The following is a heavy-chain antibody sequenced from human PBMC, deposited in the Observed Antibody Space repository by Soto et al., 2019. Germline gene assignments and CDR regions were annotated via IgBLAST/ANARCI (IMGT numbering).Heavy chain of an antibody. V-gene: IGHV6-1*01. CDR3: ARSHNSSSLGFDN. J-gene: IGHJ4*02. CDR1: GDSVSSNSAT. D-gene: IGHD6-6*01. Sequence: SQTLSLTCAISGDSVSSNSATWNWIRQSPSRGLERLGRTYYRSKWSNNYAVSLKSRMTINPDTSKNQFSLQLDSVTPEDTAVYYCARSHNSSSLGFDNWAQGSLVTVSS. CDR2: TYYRSKWSN.